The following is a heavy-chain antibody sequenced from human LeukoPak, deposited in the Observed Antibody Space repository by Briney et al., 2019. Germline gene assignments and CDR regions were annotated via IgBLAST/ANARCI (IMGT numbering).Heavy chain of an antibody. Sequence: GESLKISCKGSGYSFTSYWIGWVRQMPGKGLEWMGIIYPGDSDTRYSPSFQGQVTISADKSISTAYLQWSSLEASDTAMYYCARRLLYYYDSSGYFDYWGQGTLVTVSS. D-gene: IGHD3-22*01. CDR2: IYPGDSDT. CDR1: GYSFTSYW. J-gene: IGHJ4*02. V-gene: IGHV5-51*01. CDR3: ARRLLYYYDSSGYFDY.